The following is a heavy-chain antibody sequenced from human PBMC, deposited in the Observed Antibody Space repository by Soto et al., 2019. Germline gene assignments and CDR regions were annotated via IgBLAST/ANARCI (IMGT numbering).Heavy chain of an antibody. D-gene: IGHD6-6*01. Sequence: SVKVSCKASGGTFSSYAISWVRQAPGQGLEWMGGIIPIFGTANYAQKFQGRVTITADESTSTAYMELSSLRSEDTAVYYCARGAIAASYWFDPWGQGTLVTVSS. CDR3: ARGAIAASYWFDP. CDR1: GGTFSSYA. CDR2: IIPIFGTA. V-gene: IGHV1-69*13. J-gene: IGHJ5*02.